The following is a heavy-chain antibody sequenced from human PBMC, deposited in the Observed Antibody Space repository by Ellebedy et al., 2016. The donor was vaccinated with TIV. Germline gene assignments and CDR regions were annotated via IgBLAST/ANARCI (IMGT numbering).Heavy chain of an antibody. V-gene: IGHV3-33*01. CDR1: GFTLSSFG. CDR3: ARDVLRRWLPLPCY. Sequence: PGGSLRLSCAASGFTLSSFGISCVRQAPGKGLEWVAVIWFYGSKNYYADSVKVRFTISRDNSKNTLFLQLDSLRYADTGVYYCARDVLRRWLPLPCYWGLGTLVTVSS. CDR2: IWFYGSKN. D-gene: IGHD5-24*01. J-gene: IGHJ4*02.